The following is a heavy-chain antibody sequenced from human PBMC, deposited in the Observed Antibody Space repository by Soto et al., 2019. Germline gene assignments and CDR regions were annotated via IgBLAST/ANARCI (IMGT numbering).Heavy chain of an antibody. D-gene: IGHD2-21*01. V-gene: IGHV3-30*18. CDR1: GFTFSSYG. CDR2: ISYDGSNK. Sequence: PGGSLRLSCAASGFTFSSYGMHWVRQAPGKGLEWVAVISYDGSNKYYADSVKGRFTISRDNSKNTLYLQMNSLRAEDTAVYYCAKGDIPPPRTVVNATRYYYGMDVWGQGTTVTVSS. J-gene: IGHJ6*02. CDR3: AKGDIPPPRTVVNATRYYYGMDV.